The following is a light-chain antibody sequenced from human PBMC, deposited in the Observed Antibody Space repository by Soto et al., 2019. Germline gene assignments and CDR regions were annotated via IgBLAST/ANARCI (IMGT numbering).Light chain of an antibody. V-gene: IGKV3-15*01. CDR2: AAS. J-gene: IGKJ4*01. CDR3: QQYRNWPPLT. CDR1: QSIGSA. Sequence: EIVMTQSPATLSVSPGETATLSCRASQSIGSALAWYQHRPGQAPRLLIVAASIRATGVPGRFSGGGSGTDFTLTISSLQSEDFADYYCQQYRNWPPLTFGGGTTVEIK.